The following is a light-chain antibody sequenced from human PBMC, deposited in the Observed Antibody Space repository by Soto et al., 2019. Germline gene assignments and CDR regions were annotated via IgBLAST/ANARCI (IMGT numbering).Light chain of an antibody. CDR3: QQYNNWPRT. CDR2: GAS. Sequence: EIVMTQSPATLSVSPGERATLSCRASQSVSSNLAWYPQKFGQAPRLLIYGASTRATGIPARFSGSGSGTDFTLTISSLQSEDLAVYYCQQYNNWPRTFGQGTKVEIK. J-gene: IGKJ1*01. V-gene: IGKV3-15*01. CDR1: QSVSSN.